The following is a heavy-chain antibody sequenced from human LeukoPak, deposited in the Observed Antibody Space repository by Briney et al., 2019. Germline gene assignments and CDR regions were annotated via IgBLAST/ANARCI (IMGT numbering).Heavy chain of an antibody. D-gene: IGHD3-16*01. CDR1: GYTFTGYY. J-gene: IGHJ5*02. CDR2: INPNSGGT. V-gene: IGHV1-2*02. CDR3: ARFDYDYVWGSAPA. Sequence: ASVKVSCKASGYTFTGYYMHWVRQAPGQGLEWMGWINPNSGGTNYAQKFQGRVTMTRDTSISTAYMELSRLRSDDTAVYYCARFDYDYVWGSAPAWGQGTLVTVSS.